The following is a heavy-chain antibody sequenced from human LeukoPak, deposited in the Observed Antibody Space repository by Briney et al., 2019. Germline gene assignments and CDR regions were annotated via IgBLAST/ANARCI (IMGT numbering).Heavy chain of an antibody. CDR1: GFTFSSYS. V-gene: IGHV3-48*02. D-gene: IGHD1-1*01. CDR3: ANWNDGH. CDR2: ISSGSSAT. J-gene: IGHJ4*02. Sequence: GRSLRLSCAASGFTFSSYSMNWVRQAPGKGLEWVSYISSGSSATYYADSVKGRFTISRDNAKNSLYLQMNSLRDEDTAVYYCANWNDGHWGQGTLVTVSS.